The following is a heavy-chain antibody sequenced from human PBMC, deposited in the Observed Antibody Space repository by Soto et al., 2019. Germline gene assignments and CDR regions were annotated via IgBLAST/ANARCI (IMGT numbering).Heavy chain of an antibody. CDR1: DFAFGVYW. CDR2: INPDGSNI. D-gene: IGHD3-10*01. Sequence: AWWSLRLSCSASDFAFGVYWMHWFRQAPGKGLEWVSRINPDGSNIDYADSVRGRFTISRDNAEKILYLQMNSLRGGDTAVYYCAREDYYGSGTYPLDHWGQGTPVTVSS. J-gene: IGHJ4*02. CDR3: AREDYYGSGTYPLDH. V-gene: IGHV3-74*01.